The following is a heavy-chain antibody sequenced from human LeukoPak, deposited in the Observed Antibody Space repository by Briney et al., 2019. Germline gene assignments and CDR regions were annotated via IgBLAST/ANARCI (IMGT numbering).Heavy chain of an antibody. J-gene: IGHJ5*02. D-gene: IGHD1-26*01. CDR2: IYSGGST. CDR1: GFTVSSNY. Sequence: PGGSLRLSCAASGFTVSSNYMSWVRQAPGKGLEWVSVIYSGGSTYYADSVKGRFTISRDNSKNTLYLQMNSLRAEDTAVYYCARMYSGIRGDNWFDPWGQGTLVTVSS. V-gene: IGHV3-53*01. CDR3: ARMYSGIRGDNWFDP.